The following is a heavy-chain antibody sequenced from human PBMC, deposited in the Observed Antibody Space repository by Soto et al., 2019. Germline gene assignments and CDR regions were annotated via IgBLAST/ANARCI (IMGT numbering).Heavy chain of an antibody. CDR2: IYYSGST. D-gene: IGHD6-13*01. CDR3: ARGIGIAAANWFDP. J-gene: IGHJ5*02. CDR1: GGSISSYY. V-gene: IGHV4-59*01. Sequence: PSETLSLTCTVSGGSISSYYWSWIRQPPGKGLEWIGYIYYSGSTNYNPSLKSRVTISVDTSKYQFSLKLSSVTAADTAVYYCARGIGIAAANWFDPWGQGTLVTVSS.